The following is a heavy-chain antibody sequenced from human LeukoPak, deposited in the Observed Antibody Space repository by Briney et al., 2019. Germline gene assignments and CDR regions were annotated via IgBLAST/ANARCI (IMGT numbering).Heavy chain of an antibody. D-gene: IGHD6-13*01. CDR1: XXTFISYA. V-gene: IGHV1-69*05. CDR2: IIPXFGTS. CDR3: ARGSEEYSSSWYNYYYYYMDV. J-gene: IGHJ6*03. Sequence: ASVKXXXXXXXXTFISYAIXWVRQAPGQGLEWMGRIIPXFGTSNYAQKFQGRVTITTDESTSTAYMELSRLRYEETAVYYCARGSEEYSSSWYNYYYYYMDVWGKGTTVTVSS.